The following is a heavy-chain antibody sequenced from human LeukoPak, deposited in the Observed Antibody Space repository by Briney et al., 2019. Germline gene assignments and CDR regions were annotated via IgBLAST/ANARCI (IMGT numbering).Heavy chain of an antibody. CDR1: GFTFSSYA. J-gene: IGHJ5*02. Sequence: GGSLRLSCTTSGFTFSSYALSWVRQAPGKGLEWVSGIRVSGSTYYPDSVTGRFTISRDNSENTLYLQMNSLRAEDTAVYYCARDGGDYCIDPWGQGTLVTVSS. V-gene: IGHV3-23*01. D-gene: IGHD4-17*01. CDR3: ARDGGDYCIDP. CDR2: IRVSGST.